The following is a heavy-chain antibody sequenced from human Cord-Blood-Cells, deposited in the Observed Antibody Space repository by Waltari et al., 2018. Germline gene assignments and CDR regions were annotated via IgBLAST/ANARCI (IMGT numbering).Heavy chain of an antibody. CDR3: ASYCSSTSCINWFDP. D-gene: IGHD2-2*01. CDR1: GYTFTGYY. CDR2: LNPTSGGT. Sequence: QVQLVQSGAEVKKPGASVKVSCKASGYTFTGYYMHWVRQAPGQGLEWMGWLNPTSGGTNYAQKFQGRVTMTRDTSISTAYMELSRLRSDDTAVYYCASYCSSTSCINWFDPWGQGTLVTVSS. V-gene: IGHV1-2*02. J-gene: IGHJ5*02.